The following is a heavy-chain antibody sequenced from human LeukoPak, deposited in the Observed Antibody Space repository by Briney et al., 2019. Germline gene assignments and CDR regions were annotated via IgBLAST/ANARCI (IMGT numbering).Heavy chain of an antibody. CDR1: GGSISSYY. V-gene: IGHV4-59*01. J-gene: IGHJ4*02. Sequence: SETLSLTCTVSGGSISSYYWSWIRQPPGKGLEWIGYIYYSGSTNYNPSLKSRVTISVVTSKNQFSLKLSSVTAADTAVYYCTRSSGWRSPLAYWGQGTLFTVSS. CDR2: IYYSGST. CDR3: TRSSGWRSPLAY. D-gene: IGHD6-19*01.